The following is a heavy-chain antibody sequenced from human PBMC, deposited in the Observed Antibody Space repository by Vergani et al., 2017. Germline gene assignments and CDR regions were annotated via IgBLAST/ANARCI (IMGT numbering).Heavy chain of an antibody. CDR3: TTGLRYCSGGSCYGLIFSGY. CDR1: GFTFSSYA. V-gene: IGHV3-30-3*01. Sequence: VQLVESGGGVVQPGRSLRLSCAASGFTFSSYAMHWVRQAPGKGLEWVAVISYDGSNKYYADSVKGRFTISRDNSKNTLYLQMNSLKTEDTAVYYCTTGLRYCSGGSCYGLIFSGYWGQGTLVTVSS. D-gene: IGHD2-15*01. J-gene: IGHJ4*02. CDR2: ISYDGSNK.